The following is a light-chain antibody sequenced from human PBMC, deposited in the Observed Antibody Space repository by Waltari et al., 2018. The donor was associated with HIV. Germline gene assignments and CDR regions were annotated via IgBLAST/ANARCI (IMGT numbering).Light chain of an antibody. CDR2: EVT. J-gene: IGLJ1*01. CDR3: SSYRSSSTFV. V-gene: IGLV2-14*03. Sequence: QSALTQPASVSGSPGQSITISCTGASSHVGGYAYVSWYQQHPGKAPKLMIYEVTNRPSGISNRFSGSKYGNTASLTISGLQAEDEADYYCSSYRSSSTFVFGTGTKVTVL. CDR1: SSHVGGYAY.